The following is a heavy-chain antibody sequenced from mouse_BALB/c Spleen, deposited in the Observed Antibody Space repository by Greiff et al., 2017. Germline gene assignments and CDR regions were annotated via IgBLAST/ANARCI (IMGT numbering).Heavy chain of an antibody. Sequence: EVKLMESGGGLVQPGGSLKLSCAASGFTFSSYTMSWVRQTPEKRLEWVAYISNGGGSTYYPDTVKGRFTISRDNAKNTLYLQMSSLKSEDTAMYYCARLGDSSGYVDYWGQGTTLTVSS. D-gene: IGHD3-2*01. CDR1: GFTFSSYT. V-gene: IGHV5-12-2*01. CDR2: ISNGGGST. J-gene: IGHJ2*01. CDR3: ARLGDSSGYVDY.